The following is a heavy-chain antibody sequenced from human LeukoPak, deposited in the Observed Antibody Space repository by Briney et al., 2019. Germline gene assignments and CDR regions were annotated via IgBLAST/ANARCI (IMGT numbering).Heavy chain of an antibody. J-gene: IGHJ4*02. CDR3: ARVFGYSYGYVDY. Sequence: GGSLRLSCAASGFTLSSYWMHWVRQAPGKGLVWVSRINSDGSSTSYADSVKGRFTISRDNAKNTLYLQMNSLRAEDTAVYYCARVFGYSYGYVDYWGQGTLVTVSS. V-gene: IGHV3-74*01. CDR2: INSDGSST. D-gene: IGHD5-18*01. CDR1: GFTLSSYW.